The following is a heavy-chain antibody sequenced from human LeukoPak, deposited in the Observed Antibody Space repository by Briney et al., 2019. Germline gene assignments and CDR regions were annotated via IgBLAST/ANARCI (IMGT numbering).Heavy chain of an antibody. CDR1: GGSFSGYY. Sequence: SETLSLTCAVYGGSFSGYYWSWIRQPPGKGLEWIGEINHSGSTNYNPSLKSRVTISADTSKNQFSLKLSSVTAADTAVYYCARDRSSSGIDYWGQGTLVTVSS. CDR2: INHSGST. D-gene: IGHD6-13*01. V-gene: IGHV4-34*01. J-gene: IGHJ4*02. CDR3: ARDRSSSGIDY.